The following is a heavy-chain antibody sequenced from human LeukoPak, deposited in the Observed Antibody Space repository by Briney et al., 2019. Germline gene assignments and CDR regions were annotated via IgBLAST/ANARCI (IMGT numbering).Heavy chain of an antibody. CDR2: ISGSGGST. V-gene: IGHV3-23*01. CDR1: GFTFSSFA. D-gene: IGHD6-13*01. CDR3: AKVSSGSSWYGYYYYYMDV. Sequence: GGSLRLSCAASGFTFSSFAMSWVRQAPGKGLEWVSAISGSGGSTYYADSVKGRFTISRDNSKNTLYLQMNSLRAEDTAVYYCAKVSSGSSWYGYYYYYMDVWGKGTTVTVSS. J-gene: IGHJ6*03.